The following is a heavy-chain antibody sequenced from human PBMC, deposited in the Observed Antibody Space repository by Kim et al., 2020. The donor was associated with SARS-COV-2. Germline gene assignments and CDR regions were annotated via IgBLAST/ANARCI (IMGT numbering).Heavy chain of an antibody. V-gene: IGHV3-11*01. Sequence: VKGRFTISRDNAKNSLSLQMNSLRAEDTAVYYCARDPYDYVWRHPSDIDYWGQGTLVTVSS. J-gene: IGHJ4*02. D-gene: IGHD3-16*01. CDR3: ARDPYDYVWRHPSDIDY.